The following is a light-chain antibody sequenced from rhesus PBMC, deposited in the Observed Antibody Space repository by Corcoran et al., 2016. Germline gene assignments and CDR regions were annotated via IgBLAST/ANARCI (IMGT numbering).Light chain of an antibody. Sequence: DIVMTQTPLSLSVTPGEPASISCRSSQSLLHSNGDTYLDWFLQRPGQSPRLLIYRVAYRESGVPDRVSGSGSGTDFTVKISRVEPEDVGVYYCMQSTKGPYTFGQGTKVEIK. CDR1: QSLLHSNGDTY. CDR2: RVA. J-gene: IGKJ2*01. CDR3: MQSTKGPYT. V-gene: IGKV2S2*01.